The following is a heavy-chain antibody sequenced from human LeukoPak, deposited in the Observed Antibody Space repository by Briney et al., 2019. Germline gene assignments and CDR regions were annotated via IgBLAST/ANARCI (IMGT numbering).Heavy chain of an antibody. CDR2: IYYSGST. J-gene: IGHJ4*02. V-gene: IGHV4-59*01. D-gene: IGHD6-19*01. Sequence: SETLSLTCAVYGGSFSGYYWSWIRQPPGKGLEWIGYIYYSGSTNYNPSLKSRVTISVDTSKNQFSLKLSSVTAEDTAVYYCARVGSSGWYNYFDYWGQGTLVTVSS. CDR1: GGSFSGYY. CDR3: ARVGSSGWYNYFDY.